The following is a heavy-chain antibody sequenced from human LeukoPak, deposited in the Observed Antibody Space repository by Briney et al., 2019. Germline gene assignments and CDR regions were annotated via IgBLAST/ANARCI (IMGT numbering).Heavy chain of an antibody. Sequence: PGGSLRLSCAASGFTFSSYAMSWVCQAPGKGLEWVSAISGSGGSTYYADSVKGRFTISRDNSKNTLYLQMNSLRAEDTAVYYCAKFGIVVVPAALDVWGQGTTVTVSS. CDR2: ISGSGGST. J-gene: IGHJ6*02. CDR1: GFTFSSYA. D-gene: IGHD2-2*01. CDR3: AKFGIVVVPAALDV. V-gene: IGHV3-23*01.